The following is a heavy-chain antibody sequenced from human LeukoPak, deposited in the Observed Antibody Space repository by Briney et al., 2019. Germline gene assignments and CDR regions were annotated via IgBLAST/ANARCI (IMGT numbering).Heavy chain of an antibody. D-gene: IGHD2-2*02. CDR1: GGTFSSYA. J-gene: IGHJ4*02. CDR2: IIPIFGTA. V-gene: IGHV1-69*13. CDR3: ATAACSSTSCYTLFDY. Sequence: EASVKVSCKASGGTFSSYAISWVRQAPGQGLEWMGGIIPIFGTANYAQKFQGRVTITADESTSTAYMELSSLRSEDTAVYYCATAACSSTSCYTLFDYWGQGTLVTVSS.